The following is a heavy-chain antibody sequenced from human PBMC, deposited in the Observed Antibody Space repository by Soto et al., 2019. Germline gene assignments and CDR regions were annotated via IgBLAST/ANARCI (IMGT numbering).Heavy chain of an antibody. CDR1: GGTFSSYA. CDR2: FIPIFGTA. Sequence: ASVKVSCKASGGTFSSYAISWVRQAPGQGLEWLGGFIPIFGTANYAQKFQGRVTITADESTSTAYMELSSLRSEDTAVYYCARLDSGDYVDYWGQGTLVTVSS. J-gene: IGHJ4*02. V-gene: IGHV1-69*13. CDR3: ARLDSGDYVDY. D-gene: IGHD4-17*01.